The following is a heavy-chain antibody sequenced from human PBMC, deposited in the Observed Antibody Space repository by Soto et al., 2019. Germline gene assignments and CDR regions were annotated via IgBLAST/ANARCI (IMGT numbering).Heavy chain of an antibody. CDR1: GFTFTSSA. CDR3: AAERGYCGSTSCYMYYYGMDV. V-gene: IGHV1-58*01. CDR2: IVVGSGNT. Sequence: GASVKVSCKASGFTFTSSAVQWVRQARGQRLEWIGWIVVGSGNTNYAQKFQERVTITRDMSTSTAYMELSSLRSEDTAVYYCAAERGYCGSTSCYMYYYGMDVWGQGTTVTVSS. D-gene: IGHD2-2*02. J-gene: IGHJ6*02.